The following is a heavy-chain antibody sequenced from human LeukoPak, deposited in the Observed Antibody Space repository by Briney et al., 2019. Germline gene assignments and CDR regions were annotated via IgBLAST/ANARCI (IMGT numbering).Heavy chain of an antibody. Sequence: ASVKVSCKASGYTFTNFDIMWVRQAAGQGLEWMGWVNTNSGGTGYAQKFQGRVSMTRDTSIGTAYMELSSLRSEDTATYYCARGRGGTIIRGYLDSWGQGTLVSVSS. CDR3: ARGRGGTIIRGYLDS. D-gene: IGHD3-10*01. V-gene: IGHV1-8*01. CDR1: GYTFTNFD. J-gene: IGHJ4*02. CDR2: VNTNSGGT.